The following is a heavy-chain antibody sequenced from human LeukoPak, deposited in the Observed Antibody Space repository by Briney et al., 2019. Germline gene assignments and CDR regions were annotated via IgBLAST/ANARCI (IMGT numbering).Heavy chain of an antibody. V-gene: IGHV1-46*01. J-gene: IGHJ4*02. CDR2: IRPSGGNT. CDR3: AREPPDSYYFDY. Sequence: VASVKVSCKAPGYIFTNHYIHWVRQAPGQGLEWMGIIRPSGGNTGYTQKFQGRVTMTRDVSTSTVYMELRSLRSEDTAVYYCAREPPDSYYFDYWGQGTLVTVSS. CDR1: GYIFTNHY.